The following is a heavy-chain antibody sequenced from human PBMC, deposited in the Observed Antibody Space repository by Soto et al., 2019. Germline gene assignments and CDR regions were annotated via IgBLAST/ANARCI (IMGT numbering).Heavy chain of an antibody. Sequence: GASVKVSCKASGGTFSSYAISWVRQAPGQGLEWMGGIIPIFGTANYAQKFQGRVTITADESTSTAYMELSSLRSEDTAVYYCARVVAVGPGRYGDFDYWGQGTLVTVSS. CDR2: IIPIFGTA. CDR3: ARVVAVGPGRYGDFDY. J-gene: IGHJ4*02. V-gene: IGHV1-69*13. D-gene: IGHD4-17*01. CDR1: GGTFSSYA.